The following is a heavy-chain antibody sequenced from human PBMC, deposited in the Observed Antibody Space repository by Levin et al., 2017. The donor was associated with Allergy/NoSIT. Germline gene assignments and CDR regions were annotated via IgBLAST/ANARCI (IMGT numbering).Heavy chain of an antibody. J-gene: IGHJ4*02. CDR3: AKDPGGGSTFDY. CDR2: INADASLT. V-gene: IGHV3-23*01. Sequence: ASVKVSCAASGFIFSNSAMSWVRQAPGKGLEWVSSINADASLTFYADSVKGRFTIYRDNSKSTVYLQMNSLRADDTAIYFCAKDPGGGSTFDYWGQGTLVTVSS. D-gene: IGHD3-16*01. CDR1: GFIFSNSA.